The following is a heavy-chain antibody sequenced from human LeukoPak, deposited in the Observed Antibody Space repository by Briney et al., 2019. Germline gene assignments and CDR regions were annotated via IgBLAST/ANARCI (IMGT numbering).Heavy chain of an antibody. D-gene: IGHD6-19*01. J-gene: IGHJ6*03. CDR3: AKTVGYSSGWSNYYYYYMDV. CDR1: GYTFTNYY. CDR2: INPSGGST. V-gene: IGHV1-46*01. Sequence: ASVKVSCKASGYTFTNYYIHWVRQAPGQGLECMGIINPSGGSTSYAQKFQGRVTMTRDMSTSTVYMELSSLRSEDTAVYYCAKTVGYSSGWSNYYYYYMDVWGKGTTVTVSS.